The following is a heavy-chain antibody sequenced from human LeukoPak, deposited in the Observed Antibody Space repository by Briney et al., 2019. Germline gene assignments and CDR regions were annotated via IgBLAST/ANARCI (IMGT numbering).Heavy chain of an antibody. CDR3: ARLTSSSYYGSEYYYYYYMDV. V-gene: IGHV4-34*01. D-gene: IGHD3-10*01. CDR2: INHSGST. Sequence: SETLSLTCAVYGGSFSGYYWSWIRQPPGKGLEWVGEINHSGSTNYNPSLKRRFTISVDTSKNQFSLKLSSVTAADTAVYYCARLTSSSYYGSEYYYYYYMDVWGKGTTVTVSS. CDR1: GGSFSGYY. J-gene: IGHJ6*03.